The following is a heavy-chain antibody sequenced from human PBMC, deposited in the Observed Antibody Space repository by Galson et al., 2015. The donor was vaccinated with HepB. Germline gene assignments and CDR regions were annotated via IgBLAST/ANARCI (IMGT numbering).Heavy chain of an antibody. CDR1: GYTFTSYG. CDR2: ISAYNGNT. D-gene: IGHD2-2*01. J-gene: IGHJ4*02. Sequence: SVKVSCKASGYTFTSYGISWVRQAPGQGLEWMGWISAYNGNTNYAQKLQGRVTMTTDTSTSTAYMELRSLRSDDTAVYYCGVVVPAAYERYQSPIDYWGQGTLVTASS. V-gene: IGHV1-18*04. CDR3: GVVVPAAYERYQSPIDY.